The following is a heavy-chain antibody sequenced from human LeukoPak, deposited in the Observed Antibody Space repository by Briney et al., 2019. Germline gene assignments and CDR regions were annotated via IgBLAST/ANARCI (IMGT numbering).Heavy chain of an antibody. J-gene: IGHJ4*02. D-gene: IGHD4-17*01. V-gene: IGHV3-11*01. Sequence: GGSLRLSCAASGFTFSDDYMSWIRQAPGKGPEWVSYISSDGGTIFYADSVKGRLTISRDNAKNSLFLQMNSLRAEDTAVYYCARERTTVRYWGQGTLVTVSS. CDR2: ISSDGGTI. CDR3: ARERTTVRY. CDR1: GFTFSDDY.